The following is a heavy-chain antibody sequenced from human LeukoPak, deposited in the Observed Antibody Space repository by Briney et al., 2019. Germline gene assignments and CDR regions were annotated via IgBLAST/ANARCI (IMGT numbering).Heavy chain of an antibody. Sequence: GGSLRLSCAASGFTFSSYAMSWVRQAPGKGLEWVSAISGSGGSTYYADSVKGRFTISRDYAKNSLYLQMNSLRAEDTAVYYCARAPTVLVGYCSSSSCQADYWGQGTLVTVSS. CDR1: GFTFSSYA. CDR3: ARAPTVLVGYCSSSSCQADY. J-gene: IGHJ4*02. V-gene: IGHV3-23*01. D-gene: IGHD2-2*01. CDR2: ISGSGGST.